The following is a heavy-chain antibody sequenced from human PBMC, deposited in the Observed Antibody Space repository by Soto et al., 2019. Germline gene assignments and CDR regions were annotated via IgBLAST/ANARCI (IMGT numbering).Heavy chain of an antibody. J-gene: IGHJ6*02. CDR2: INHSGST. CDR1: GGSFSGYY. V-gene: IGHV4-34*01. Sequence: SETLSLTCAVYGGSFSGYYWSWIRQPPGKGLEWIGEINHSGSTNYNPSLKSRVTISVDTSKNQFSLKLSSVTAADTAVFYCERESLGGINGMDVWGQGTTVTVSS. D-gene: IGHD1-20*01. CDR3: ERESLGGINGMDV.